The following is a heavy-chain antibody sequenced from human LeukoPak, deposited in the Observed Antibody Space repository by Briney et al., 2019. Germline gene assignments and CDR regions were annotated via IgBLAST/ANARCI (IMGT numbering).Heavy chain of an antibody. CDR2: IDYRGRT. V-gene: IGHV4-31*03. CDR3: ARGADDYYDSSAHSAEYFQH. D-gene: IGHD3-22*01. J-gene: IGHJ1*01. CDR1: GGSVNNAAYY. Sequence: PSETLSLTCTVSGGSVNNAAYYWSWIRQHPGKGLEWIGHIDYRGRTNYNPSLKSRVTISVDTSENQFSLKLSSVTAADTAVYYCARGADDYYDSSAHSAEYFQHWGQGTLVTVSS.